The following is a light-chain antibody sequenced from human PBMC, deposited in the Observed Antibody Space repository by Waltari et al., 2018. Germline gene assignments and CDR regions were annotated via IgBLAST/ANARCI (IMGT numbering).Light chain of an antibody. CDR3: CSYAASSTWV. V-gene: IGLV2-23*02. J-gene: IGLJ3*02. CDR1: TSDVGYYNL. CDR2: EVA. Sequence: QSALTQPASVSGSPGQSITISCPGTTSDVGYYNLLSWYQQLPGKAPKLMIYEVATRPSGVSKRVSGSKSGNTASLTISGLQAEDEADYYCCSYAASSTWVFGGGTKLTVL.